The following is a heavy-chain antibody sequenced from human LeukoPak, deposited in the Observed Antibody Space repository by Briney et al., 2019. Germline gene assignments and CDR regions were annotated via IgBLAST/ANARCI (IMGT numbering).Heavy chain of an antibody. D-gene: IGHD4-17*01. Sequence: SETLSLTCAVSGVSFNDYYWSWVRQTPGKGLEWIGEINHSGYTNDGPSLKSRVTLSIDTSRKQFSLNLRSVTVADSGIYYCTRMTTGHDYWGQGTLVTVSS. J-gene: IGHJ4*02. CDR2: INHSGYT. CDR3: TRMTTGHDY. V-gene: IGHV4-34*01. CDR1: GVSFNDYY.